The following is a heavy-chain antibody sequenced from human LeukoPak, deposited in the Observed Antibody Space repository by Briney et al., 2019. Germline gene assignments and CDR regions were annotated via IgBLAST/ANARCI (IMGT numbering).Heavy chain of an antibody. CDR3: AKDRQAMVRGVIITCADY. CDR2: ISGSDGST. J-gene: IGHJ4*02. Sequence: GGSLRLSCAASGFTFSNSAMSWVRQAPGKGLEWVSLISGSDGSTYYADSVKGRFTISRDNSKNTLYLQMNSLRAEDTAVYYCAKDRQAMVRGVIITCADYWGQGTLVTVSS. V-gene: IGHV3-23*01. D-gene: IGHD3-10*01. CDR1: GFTFSNSA.